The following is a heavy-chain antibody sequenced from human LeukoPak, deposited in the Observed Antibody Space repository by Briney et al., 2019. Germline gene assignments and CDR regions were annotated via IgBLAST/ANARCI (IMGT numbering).Heavy chain of an antibody. CDR2: ISFDGGKN. Sequence: SGRSLRLSCAASGFTFSSYGMHWVRQAPGKGLEWVALISFDGGKNYYADSVKGRFTISRDNSKNTLYLQMNSLIPDDTAVYYRAKGRQQWWTFDALDIWGQGTMVTVSS. V-gene: IGHV3-30*18. D-gene: IGHD5-18*01. J-gene: IGHJ3*02. CDR3: AKGRQQWWTFDALDI. CDR1: GFTFSSYG.